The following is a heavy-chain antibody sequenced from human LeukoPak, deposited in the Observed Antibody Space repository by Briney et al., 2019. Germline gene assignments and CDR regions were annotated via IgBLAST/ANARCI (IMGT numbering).Heavy chain of an antibody. J-gene: IGHJ6*03. Sequence: PSETLSLTCSVSGGSISSSDYCWGWIRQPPGKGLEWIGSFYYSGTTYYNPSLRSRITISVDTSNNQFSLKLSSVTAADTAVYYCARGFYGSGSTGYYYYYHMDVWGKGTTVTVSS. CDR3: ARGFYGSGSTGYYYYYHMDV. V-gene: IGHV4-39*01. D-gene: IGHD3-10*01. CDR1: GGSISSSDYC. CDR2: FYYSGTT.